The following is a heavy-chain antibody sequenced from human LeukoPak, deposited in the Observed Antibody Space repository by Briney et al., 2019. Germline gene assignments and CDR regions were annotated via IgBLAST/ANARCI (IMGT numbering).Heavy chain of an antibody. CDR2: ISNDGSNK. V-gene: IGHV3-30-3*01. CDR1: GFTFSSYA. CDR3: ARDGGIAVAGTGYFDY. D-gene: IGHD6-19*01. Sequence: GSLRLSCAASGFTFSSYAMHWVRQAPGKGLEWVAAISNDGSNKYYADSVKGRFTISRDNSKNTLYLQMNSLRAEDTAVYYCARDGGIAVAGTGYFDYWGQGTLVTVSS. J-gene: IGHJ4*02.